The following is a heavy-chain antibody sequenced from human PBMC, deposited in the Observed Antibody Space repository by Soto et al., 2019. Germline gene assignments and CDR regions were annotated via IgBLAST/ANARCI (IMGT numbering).Heavy chain of an antibody. CDR2: ISGSGGST. CDR3: AKDLQQYNWNPPALDFDY. Sequence: GGSLRLSCAASGFTFSSYAMSWVRQAPGKGLEWVSAISGSGGSTYYADSVKGRFTISRDNSKNTLYLQMNSLRAEDTAVYYCAKDLQQYNWNPPALDFDYWGQGTLGTVSS. CDR1: GFTFSSYA. J-gene: IGHJ4*02. V-gene: IGHV3-23*01. D-gene: IGHD1-20*01.